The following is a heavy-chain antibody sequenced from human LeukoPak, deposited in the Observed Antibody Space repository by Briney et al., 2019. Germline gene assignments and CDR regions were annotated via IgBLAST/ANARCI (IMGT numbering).Heavy chain of an antibody. CDR2: INPSGGST. J-gene: IGHJ3*02. V-gene: IGHV1-46*01. Sequence: ASVKVSCKASGYTFTSYYMHWVRQAPGQGLEWMGIINPSGGSTSYAQKFQGRVTMTRDTSTSTVYMELSSLRSEATAVYYCVTLDYGDYEGAFDIWGQGTMVTVSS. D-gene: IGHD4-17*01. CDR3: VTLDYGDYEGAFDI. CDR1: GYTFTSYY.